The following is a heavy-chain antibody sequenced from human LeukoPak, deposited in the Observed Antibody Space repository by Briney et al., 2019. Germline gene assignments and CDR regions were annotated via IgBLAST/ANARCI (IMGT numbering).Heavy chain of an antibody. CDR2: IYYRVTS. Sequence: SQTLSLTCAISGDSVTSNSAAWSWLRQPPGKGLEWIGYIYYRVTSDYNPSLKSRVTMSVDMSTRQISLKLSSVTAADTAVYYCARAVGGDGSGSLWGPGTLVTVSS. V-gene: IGHV4-61*01. CDR3: ARAVGGDGSGSL. J-gene: IGHJ4*02. D-gene: IGHD3-10*01. CDR1: GDSVTSNSAA.